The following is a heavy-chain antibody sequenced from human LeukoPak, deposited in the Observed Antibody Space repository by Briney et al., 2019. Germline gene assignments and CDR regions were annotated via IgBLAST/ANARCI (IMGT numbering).Heavy chain of an antibody. CDR1: GYTFTSYG. CDR2: ISAYNGNT. V-gene: IGHV1-18*01. J-gene: IGHJ4*02. Sequence: ASVRVSCKASGYTFTSYGISWVRQAPGQGLEWMGWISAYNGNTNYAQKLQGRGTMTTDPSTSTAYMELRSLRSDDTAVYYCARVRNYYDSSGYYDTFDYWGQGTLVTVSS. CDR3: ARVRNYYDSSGYYDTFDY. D-gene: IGHD3-22*01.